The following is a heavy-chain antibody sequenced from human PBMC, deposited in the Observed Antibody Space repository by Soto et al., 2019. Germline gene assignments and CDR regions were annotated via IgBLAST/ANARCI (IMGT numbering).Heavy chain of an antibody. Sequence: SETLSLTCTVSGGSISSYYWSWIRQPPGKGLEWIGYIYYSGSTNYNPSLKSRVTISVDTSKNQFSLKLSSVTAADTAVYYCASFPIVVVPAAMKAQHADFDYWGPGTLVTVSS. CDR1: GGSISSYY. D-gene: IGHD2-2*01. CDR2: IYYSGST. J-gene: IGHJ4*02. V-gene: IGHV4-59*12. CDR3: ASFPIVVVPAAMKAQHADFDY.